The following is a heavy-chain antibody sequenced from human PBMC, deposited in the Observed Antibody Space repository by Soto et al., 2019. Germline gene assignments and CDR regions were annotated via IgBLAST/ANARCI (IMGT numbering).Heavy chain of an antibody. D-gene: IGHD3-10*01. J-gene: IGHJ3*02. CDR3: ARADGSSHDASDI. Sequence: GASVKVSCKASGYSFTGYDVHWLRQAAGHGLEWMGWINPNSGNTGHAEKFQGRLTLTRNISTSTDYLELRSLRSEDTAVYYCARADGSSHDASDIWGQGTRVTVSS. V-gene: IGHV1-8*02. CDR1: GYSFTGYD. CDR2: INPNSGNT.